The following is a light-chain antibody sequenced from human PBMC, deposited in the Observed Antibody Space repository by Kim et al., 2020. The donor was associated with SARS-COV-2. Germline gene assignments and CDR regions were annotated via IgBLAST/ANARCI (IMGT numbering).Light chain of an antibody. J-gene: IGLJ2*01. CDR3: QTFDSSLREV. CDR2: GNK. V-gene: IGLV1-40*01. Sequence: GRGVTISCTGNSSNIGAGYYVHWYQQLPGTAPKVLIYGNKNRPSGVPDRFSGSQSGTSASLAITGLQAADEGDYYCQTFDSSLREVFGGGTQLTVL. CDR1: SSNIGAGYY.